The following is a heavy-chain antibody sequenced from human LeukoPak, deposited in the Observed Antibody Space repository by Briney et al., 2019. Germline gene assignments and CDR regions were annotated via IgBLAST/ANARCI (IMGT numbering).Heavy chain of an antibody. D-gene: IGHD5-18*01. CDR3: ARAQGGYSYGSFDY. CDR1: GYSISSGFY. V-gene: IGHV4-61*01. CDR2: IYYSGST. Sequence: SETLSLTCTVSGYSISSGFYWGWIRQPPGKGLEWIGYIYYSGSTNYNPSLKSRVTISVDTSKNQFSLKLSSVTAADTAVYYCARAQGGYSYGSFDYWGQGTLVTVSS. J-gene: IGHJ4*02.